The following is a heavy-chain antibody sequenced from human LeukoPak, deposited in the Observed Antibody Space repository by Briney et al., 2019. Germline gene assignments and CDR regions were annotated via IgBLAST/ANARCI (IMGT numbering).Heavy chain of an antibody. CDR3: AGYCSGGSCYRHFDY. CDR1: GVSFSGYY. J-gene: IGHJ4*02. V-gene: IGHV4-34*01. D-gene: IGHD2-15*01. CDR2: INHSGST. Sequence: IPSETLSLTCAVYGVSFSGYYWSWIRQPPGKGLEWIGEINHSGSTNYNPSLKSRVTISVDTSKNQFSLKLSSVTAADTAVYYCAGYCSGGSCYRHFDYWGQGTLVTVSS.